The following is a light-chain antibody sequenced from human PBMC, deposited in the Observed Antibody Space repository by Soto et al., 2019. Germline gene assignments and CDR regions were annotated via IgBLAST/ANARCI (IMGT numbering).Light chain of an antibody. V-gene: IGKV3-15*01. CDR2: GAS. CDR3: QQHDQGWT. J-gene: IGKJ1*01. CDR1: QSVSTK. Sequence: EMVMTQSPATLSVSLGVRATLSCRASQSVSTKLVWYQQKPGQAPRLLIYGASTRATGIPARFSGSGSGTEFTLTINSLQSDDFAVYYCQQHDQGWTFGQGTKVEIK.